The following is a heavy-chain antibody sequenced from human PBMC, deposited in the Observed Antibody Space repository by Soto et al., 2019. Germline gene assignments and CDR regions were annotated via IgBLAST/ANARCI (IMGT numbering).Heavy chain of an antibody. V-gene: IGHV4-34*01. Sequence: QVQLQQWGAGLLKPSETLSLTSAVYGGSFSGYYWSWNRQPPGKGLEWIGEINHSGSTNYNPSLKSRVTISADTAKNPFSLKLSSVTAADTAVYYCARGLYTQPFDYWGQGTLVTVSS. CDR1: GGSFSGYY. D-gene: IGHD2-2*02. CDR3: ARGLYTQPFDY. CDR2: INHSGST. J-gene: IGHJ4*02.